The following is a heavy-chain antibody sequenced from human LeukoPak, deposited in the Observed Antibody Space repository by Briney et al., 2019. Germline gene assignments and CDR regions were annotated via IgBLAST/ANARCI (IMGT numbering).Heavy chain of an antibody. CDR2: IYHSGST. J-gene: IGHJ4*02. V-gene: IGHV4-30-2*01. Sequence: PSQTLFLTCAVSGGSISSGGYSWSWIRQPPGKGLEWIGYIYHSGSTYYNPSLKSRVTISVDRSKNQFSLKLSSVTAADTAVYYCARVQYCGGDCYPYYFDYWGQGTLVTVSS. CDR1: GGSISSGGYS. CDR3: ARVQYCGGDCYPYYFDY. D-gene: IGHD2-21*02.